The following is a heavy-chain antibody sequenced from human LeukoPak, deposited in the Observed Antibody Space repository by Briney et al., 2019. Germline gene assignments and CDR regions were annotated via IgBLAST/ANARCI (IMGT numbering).Heavy chain of an antibody. J-gene: IGHJ4*02. V-gene: IGHV4-59*08. CDR1: GGSISSYY. D-gene: IGHD6-13*01. CDR3: ARAVRAIAAALPPFDY. Sequence: PSETLSLTCTVSGGSISSYYWSWIRQPPGKGLEWIGYIYYSGSTNYNPSLKSRVTISVDTSKNQFSLELSSVTAADTAVYYCARAVRAIAAALPPFDYWGQGTLVTVSS. CDR2: IYYSGST.